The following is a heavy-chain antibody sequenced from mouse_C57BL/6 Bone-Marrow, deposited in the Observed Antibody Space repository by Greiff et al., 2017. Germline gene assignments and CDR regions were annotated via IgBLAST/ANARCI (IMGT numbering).Heavy chain of an antibody. CDR3: ARKTIVKRWYFDV. CDR2: INPNNGGT. Sequence: EVQLQQSGPELVKPGASVKISCKASGYTFTDYYMNWVKQSHGKSLEWIGDINPNNGGTSYNQKFKGKATLTVDKSSSTAYMELRSLTSEDSAVYYCARKTIVKRWYFDVWGTGTTVTVSS. CDR1: GYTFTDYY. D-gene: IGHD2-5*01. J-gene: IGHJ1*03. V-gene: IGHV1-26*01.